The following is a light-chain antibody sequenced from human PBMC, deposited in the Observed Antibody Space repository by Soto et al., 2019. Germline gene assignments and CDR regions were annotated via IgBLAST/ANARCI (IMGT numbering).Light chain of an antibody. CDR1: QTVFSNY. CDR3: QQRSNWPPT. CDR2: GAS. V-gene: IGKV3-11*01. Sequence: EIVLTQSPGTLSLSPGERSTLSCRATQTVFSNYIGWYQQKPGQAPRXXIYGASNRATGIPARFSGSGSGTDLTITISSLEPEDFEVYYCQQRSNWPPTFGQRTRLEIK. J-gene: IGKJ5*01.